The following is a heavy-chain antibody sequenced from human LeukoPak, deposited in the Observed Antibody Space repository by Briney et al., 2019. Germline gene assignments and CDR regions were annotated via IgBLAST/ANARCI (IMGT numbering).Heavy chain of an antibody. CDR2: IYYSGST. J-gene: IGHJ5*02. CDR1: GGSISSYY. Sequence: SETLSLTCTVSGGSISSYYWSWIRQPPGKGLEWIGYIYYSGSTNYNPSLKSRVTISVDTSKNQFSLKLSSVTAADTAVYYCARSGTTSEDWFDPWGQGTLVTVSS. CDR3: ARSGTTSEDWFDP. V-gene: IGHV4-59*01. D-gene: IGHD1-7*01.